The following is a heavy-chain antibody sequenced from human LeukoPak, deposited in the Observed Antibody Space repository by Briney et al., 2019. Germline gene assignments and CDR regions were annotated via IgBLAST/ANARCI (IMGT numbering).Heavy chain of an antibody. CDR1: GFTFSSYG. Sequence: HPGRSLRLSCAASGFTFSSYGMHWVRQAPSKGLEWVAVISYDGSKKYYADSVKGRFTISRDNSKNTLYLQMNSLRAEDTAVYYCAKDQWELRAFFDYWGQGTLVTVSS. J-gene: IGHJ4*02. CDR3: AKDQWELRAFFDY. D-gene: IGHD1-26*01. CDR2: ISYDGSKK. V-gene: IGHV3-30*18.